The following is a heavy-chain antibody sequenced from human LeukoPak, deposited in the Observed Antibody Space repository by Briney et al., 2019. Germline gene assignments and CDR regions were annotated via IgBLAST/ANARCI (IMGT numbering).Heavy chain of an antibody. CDR3: ARDPYYGDYVPQYYFDY. CDR1: GFTFSDYY. J-gene: IGHJ4*02. CDR2: ISSSGSTI. V-gene: IGHV3-11*04. D-gene: IGHD4-17*01. Sequence: PGGSLRLSCAASGFTFSDYYMSWIRQAPGKGLEWVSYISSSGSTIYYADSVKARFTISRDNAKNSLYLQMNSLRAEDTAVYYCARDPYYGDYVPQYYFDYWGQGTLVTVSS.